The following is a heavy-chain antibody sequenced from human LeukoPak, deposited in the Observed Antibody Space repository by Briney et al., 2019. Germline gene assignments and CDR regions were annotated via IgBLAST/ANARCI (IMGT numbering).Heavy chain of an antibody. CDR3: AREEGNWGDAFDI. D-gene: IGHD7-27*01. V-gene: IGHV1-69*13. J-gene: IGHJ3*02. CDR2: IIPIFGTA. Sequence: SVKVSCKASGGTFSSYAISWVRQAPGQGLEWMGGIIPIFGTANYAQKFQGRVTITADESTSTAYMELSSLRSEDTAVYYCAREEGNWGDAFDIWGQGTMVTVSS. CDR1: GGTFSSYA.